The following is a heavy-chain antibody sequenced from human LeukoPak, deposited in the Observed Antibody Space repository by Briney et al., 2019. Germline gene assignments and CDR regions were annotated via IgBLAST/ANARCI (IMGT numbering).Heavy chain of an antibody. CDR2: ISTRSDYI. CDR1: GFTFSSYS. V-gene: IGHV3-21*01. Sequence: GGSLRLSHAASGFTFSSYSMNWVRQAPGKGLEWVSSISTRSDYIYYADSVKGRFTISRDNAKNSLYLQMNSLRVEDTAVYYCVRDASDFDYWGQGTLVTVSS. CDR3: VRDASDFDY. D-gene: IGHD2-2*01. J-gene: IGHJ4*02.